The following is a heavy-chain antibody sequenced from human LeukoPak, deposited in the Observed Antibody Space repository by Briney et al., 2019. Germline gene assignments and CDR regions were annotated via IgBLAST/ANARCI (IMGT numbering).Heavy chain of an antibody. CDR2: MNPNSGNT. Sequence: ASVKVSCKASGYTFTSYNINWVRQAAGQGLEWMGWMNPNSGNTGYAQKFQGRVTMTRDTSISTAYMELSSLRSEDTAVYYCARVGGEFDDYFDYWGLGTLVIVSS. CDR1: GYTFTSYN. CDR3: ARVGGEFDDYFDY. D-gene: IGHD3-10*01. J-gene: IGHJ4*02. V-gene: IGHV1-8*01.